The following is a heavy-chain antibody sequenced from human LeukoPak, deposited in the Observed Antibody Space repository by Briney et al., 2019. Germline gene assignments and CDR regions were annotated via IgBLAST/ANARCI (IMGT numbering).Heavy chain of an antibody. Sequence: GGSLRLSCSASGFTFSSCCMNWVRQAPGKGLEWVASIEQHGNEKYYMDSVKGRFTISRDNAKNSLYLEMNSLRAEDTAVYYCAGGDYYGSGSARRHWFDPWGQGTLVTVSS. J-gene: IGHJ5*02. CDR3: AGGDYYGSGSARRHWFDP. V-gene: IGHV3-7*04. D-gene: IGHD3-10*01. CDR2: IEQHGNEK. CDR1: GFTFSSCC.